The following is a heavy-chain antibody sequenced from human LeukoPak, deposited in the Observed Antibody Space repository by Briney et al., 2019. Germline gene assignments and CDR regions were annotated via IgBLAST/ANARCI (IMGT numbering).Heavy chain of an antibody. Sequence: GGSLRLSCAASGFTVSSNYMSWVRQAPGKGLEWVAFIRYDGSNKYYADSVKGRFTISRDNSKNSLYPQMNSLRAEDTAVYYCARGNDFWSGYYPYYFDYWGQGTLVTVSS. CDR3: ARGNDFWSGYYPYYFDY. V-gene: IGHV3-30*02. CDR2: IRYDGSNK. D-gene: IGHD3-3*01. CDR1: GFTVSSNY. J-gene: IGHJ4*02.